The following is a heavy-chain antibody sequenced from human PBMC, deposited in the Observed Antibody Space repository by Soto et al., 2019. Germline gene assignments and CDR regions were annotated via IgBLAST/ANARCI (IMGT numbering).Heavy chain of an antibody. CDR3: VRDVSTGYGFGY. J-gene: IGHJ4*02. D-gene: IGHD5-18*01. Sequence: DVQLVESGGALVQPGGSLRLSCTASGFDFRRHCMFWVRQAPGEGLEWVADINEDGSNQWYGDSVKGRFTISRDNAGNSLFLQMTSLRGDDTAVYYCVRDVSTGYGFGYWGQGTLVTVSS. CDR1: GFDFRRHC. V-gene: IGHV3-7*05. CDR2: INEDGSNQ.